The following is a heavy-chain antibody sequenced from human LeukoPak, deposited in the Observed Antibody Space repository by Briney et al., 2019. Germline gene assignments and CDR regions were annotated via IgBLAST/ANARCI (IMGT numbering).Heavy chain of an antibody. CDR1: GFTFTRYW. CDR3: ATGNYYDSRGYYTFGH. V-gene: IGHV3-74*01. Sequence: GGSLRLSCAASGFTFTRYWMHWVRQAPGKGLVWVSRINGDGSTTSYADSVKGGFTISRDNAKDTLYLQMNSLRAEDTAVYYCATGNYYDSRGYYTFGHWGQGTLVTVSS. D-gene: IGHD3-22*01. J-gene: IGHJ1*01. CDR2: INGDGSTT.